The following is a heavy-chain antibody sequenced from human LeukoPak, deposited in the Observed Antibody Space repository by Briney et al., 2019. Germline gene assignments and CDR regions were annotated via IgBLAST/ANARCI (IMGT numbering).Heavy chain of an antibody. V-gene: IGHV1-69*06. J-gene: IGHJ4*02. D-gene: IGHD3-22*01. CDR2: IIPIFGTA. CDR3: ARDPGDYYDSSGYIVDY. Sequence: ASVKVSCKASGGTFSSYAISWVRQAPGQGLEWMGGIIPIFGTANYAQKFQGRVTITADKSTSAAHMELSSLRSEDTAVYYCARDPGDYYDSSGYIVDYWGQGTLVTVSS. CDR1: GGTFSSYA.